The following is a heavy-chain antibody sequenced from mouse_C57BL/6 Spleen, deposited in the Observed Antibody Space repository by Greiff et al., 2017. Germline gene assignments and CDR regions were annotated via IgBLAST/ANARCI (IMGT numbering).Heavy chain of an antibody. CDR2: ISDGGSYT. CDR1: GFTFSSYA. J-gene: IGHJ1*03. D-gene: IGHD1-1*01. V-gene: IGHV5-4*01. CDR3: ARDTATVVAFYWYFDV. Sequence: EVQLVESGGGLVKPGGSLKLSCAASGFTFSSYAMSWVRQTPEKRLEWVATISDGGSYTYYPDNVKGRFTISRDNAKNNLYLQMSHLKSEDTAMYYCARDTATVVAFYWYFDVWGTGTTVTVSS.